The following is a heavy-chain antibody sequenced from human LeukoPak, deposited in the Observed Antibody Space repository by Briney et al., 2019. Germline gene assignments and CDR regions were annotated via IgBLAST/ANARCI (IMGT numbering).Heavy chain of an antibody. Sequence: SETLSLTRAVYGGSFSGYYWSWIRQPPGKGLEWIGEINHSGSTNYNPSLKSRVTISVDTSKNQFSLKLSSVTAADTAVYYCARGPYDSSGYYEIEGTNFDYWGQGTLVTVSS. J-gene: IGHJ4*02. V-gene: IGHV4-34*01. CDR2: INHSGST. CDR1: GGSFSGYY. CDR3: ARGPYDSSGYYEIEGTNFDY. D-gene: IGHD3-22*01.